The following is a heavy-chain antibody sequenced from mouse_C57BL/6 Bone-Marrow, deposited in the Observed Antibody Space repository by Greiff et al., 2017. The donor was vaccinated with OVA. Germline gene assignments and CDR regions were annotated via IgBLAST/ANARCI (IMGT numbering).Heavy chain of an antibody. Sequence: VQLQQSGAELVRPGASVTLSCKASGYTFTDYEMHWVKQTPVHGLEWIGAIDPETGGTAYNQKFKGKAILTADKSSITAYMELRSLTSEDSAVYYCTRGDGNYRNYYAMDYWGQGTSVTVSS. J-gene: IGHJ4*01. D-gene: IGHD2-1*01. CDR2: IDPETGGT. CDR1: GYTFTDYE. V-gene: IGHV1-15*01. CDR3: TRGDGNYRNYYAMDY.